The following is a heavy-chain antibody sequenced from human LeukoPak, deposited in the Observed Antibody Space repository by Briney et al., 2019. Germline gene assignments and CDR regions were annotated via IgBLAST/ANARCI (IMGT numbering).Heavy chain of an antibody. V-gene: IGHV1-8*01. CDR2: IKPNSGNT. Sequence: SVKLSCKASVYTFTSYDINGVPQATGQGLEWMGWIKPNSGNTGYAQKFQGRVTMTRKTSISTAYMELSSLRSEDTAVYYGARGSHDIYYFDYWGQGTLVTASS. CDR1: VYTFTSYD. CDR3: ARGSHDIYYFDY. D-gene: IGHD3-9*01. J-gene: IGHJ4*02.